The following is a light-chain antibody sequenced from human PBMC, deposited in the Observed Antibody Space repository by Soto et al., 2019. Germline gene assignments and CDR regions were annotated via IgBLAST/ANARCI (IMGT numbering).Light chain of an antibody. CDR2: GNT. CDR1: SSNIGAGYD. CDR3: QSYDSSVSGRGV. Sequence: QSVLTQPPSVSGAPGQRVTISCTGSSSNIGAGYDVHWYQQLPGTAPKLLIYGNTNRPSGVPDRFSGSKSGTSASLAITGLQAEDEADYYCQSYDSSVSGRGVFGGGTKLTVL. V-gene: IGLV1-40*01. J-gene: IGLJ2*01.